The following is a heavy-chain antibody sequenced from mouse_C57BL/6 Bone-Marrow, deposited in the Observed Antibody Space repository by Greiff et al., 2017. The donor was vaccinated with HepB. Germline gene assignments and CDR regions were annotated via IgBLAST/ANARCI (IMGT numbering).Heavy chain of an antibody. CDR1: GYTFTSYW. D-gene: IGHD1-1*01. CDR2: IHPNSGST. Sequence: VQLQQSGAELVKPGASVKLSCKASGYTFTSYWMHWVKQRPGQGLEWIGMIHPNSGSTNYNEKFKSKATLTVDKSSSTAYMQLSSLTSEDYAVYYCASPYYGSDYYAMDYWGQGTSVTVSS. V-gene: IGHV1-64*01. J-gene: IGHJ4*01. CDR3: ASPYYGSDYYAMDY.